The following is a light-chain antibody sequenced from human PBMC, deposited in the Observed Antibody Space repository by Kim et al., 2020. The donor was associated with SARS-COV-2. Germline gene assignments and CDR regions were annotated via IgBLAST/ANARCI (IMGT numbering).Light chain of an antibody. CDR1: RSNIGSNA. CDR2: SND. V-gene: IGLV1-44*01. CDR3: AAWDDSLNGV. Sequence: PGQKVTISCSGSRSNIGSNAVSWYQQIPGAAPKLLIHSNDQRPSGVPDRFSGSKSGTSASLAISGLQSEDEAHYYCAAWDDSLNGVFGGGTQLTVL. J-gene: IGLJ3*02.